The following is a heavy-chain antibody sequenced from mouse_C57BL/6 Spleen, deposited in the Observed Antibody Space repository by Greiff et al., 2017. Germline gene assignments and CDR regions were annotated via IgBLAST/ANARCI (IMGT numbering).Heavy chain of an antibody. CDR3: ARHRRRWYFDV. J-gene: IGHJ1*03. V-gene: IGHV5-9*01. CDR1: GFTFSSFT. Sequence: EVMLVESGGGLVKPGGSLKLSCAASGFTFSSFTMSWVRQTPEKRLEWVATISGGGGNTYYPDSVKGRFTISRDNAKNTLYLQMSSLRSEDTALYYCARHRRRWYFDVWGTGTTVTVSS. CDR2: ISGGGGNT.